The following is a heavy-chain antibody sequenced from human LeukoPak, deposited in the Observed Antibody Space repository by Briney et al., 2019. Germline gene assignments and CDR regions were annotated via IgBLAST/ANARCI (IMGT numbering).Heavy chain of an antibody. CDR3: TKDFATQRLYYYYYMDV. CDR2: IKQDGSEK. V-gene: IGHV3-7*01. CDR1: GFTFGSYW. J-gene: IGHJ6*03. D-gene: IGHD6-25*01. Sequence: GGSLRLSCAASGFTFGSYWMSWVRQAPGKGLEWVANIKQDGSEKYYVDSVKGRFTISRDNAKNSLYLQMNSLRAEDTAVYYCTKDFATQRLYYYYYMDVWGKGTTVTVSS.